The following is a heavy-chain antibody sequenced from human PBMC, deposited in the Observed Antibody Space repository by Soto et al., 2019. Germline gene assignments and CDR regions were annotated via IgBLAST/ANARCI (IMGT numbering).Heavy chain of an antibody. V-gene: IGHV1-18*01. CDR3: ARDRANWNDLYYYYYMDV. D-gene: IGHD1-20*01. CDR1: GYTFTSYC. J-gene: IGHJ6*03. Sequence: ASVKVSCKASGYTFTSYCISWVRHAPGQGLEWMGWISAYNGNTNYAQKLQGRVTMTTDTSTSTAYMELRSLRSDDTAVYYCARDRANWNDLYYYYYMDVWGKGTTVTVSS. CDR2: ISAYNGNT.